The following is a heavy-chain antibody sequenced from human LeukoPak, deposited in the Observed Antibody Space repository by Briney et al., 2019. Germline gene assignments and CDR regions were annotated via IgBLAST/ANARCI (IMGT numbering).Heavy chain of an antibody. CDR3: ARSASSIYSYGYYFDY. J-gene: IGHJ4*02. Sequence: SETLSLTCTVSGGSISSYYWSWIRQPPGKGLEWIGYIYYSGSTNYNPSLKSRVTISVDTSKNQFSLKLSSVTAADTAVYYCARSASSIYSYGYYFDYWGQGTLVTVSS. V-gene: IGHV4-59*01. CDR1: GGSISSYY. D-gene: IGHD5-18*01. CDR2: IYYSGST.